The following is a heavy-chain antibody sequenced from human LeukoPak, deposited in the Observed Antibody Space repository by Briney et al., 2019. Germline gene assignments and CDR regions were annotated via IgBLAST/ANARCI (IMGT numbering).Heavy chain of an antibody. J-gene: IGHJ5*02. CDR3: ASNSRIRGVIGWFDP. Sequence: SETLSLTCTVSGAATSSSSYFWAWIRQSPGKGLEWIGTIYYSGSTYYNPSLKSRVTISVDTSKNQFSLKLSSVTAADTAVYYCASNSRIRGVIGWFDPWGQGTLVTVSS. CDR1: GAATSSSSYF. CDR2: IYYSGST. V-gene: IGHV4-39*07. D-gene: IGHD3-10*01.